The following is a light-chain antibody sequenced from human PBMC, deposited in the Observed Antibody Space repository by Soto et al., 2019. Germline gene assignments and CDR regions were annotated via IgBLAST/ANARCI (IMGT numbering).Light chain of an antibody. CDR1: NSDVGSYNY. CDR3: SSYTISRTYV. Sequence: QSALTQPASVSASPGQSITISCTGTNSDVGSYNYVSWHQQHPGKAPKLMIYNVYDRPSGISNRFSGSKSGNTASLTISGLQGEDEADYYCSSYTISRTYVFGTGTKVTVL. V-gene: IGLV2-14*03. J-gene: IGLJ1*01. CDR2: NVY.